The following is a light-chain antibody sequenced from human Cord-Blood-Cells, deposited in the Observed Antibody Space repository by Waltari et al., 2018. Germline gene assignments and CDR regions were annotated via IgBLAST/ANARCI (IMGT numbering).Light chain of an antibody. CDR1: SSAVGSYNL. V-gene: IGLV2-23*01. CDR2: EGS. CDR3: CSYAGSSTFYV. Sequence: QSALTQPASVSGSPGQSITISCTGTSSAVGSYNLVSWYQQPPGKAPKLMIYEGSKRPSGVSNRFSGSKSGNTASLTISGLQAEDEADYYCCSYAGSSTFYVFGTGTKVTVL. J-gene: IGLJ1*01.